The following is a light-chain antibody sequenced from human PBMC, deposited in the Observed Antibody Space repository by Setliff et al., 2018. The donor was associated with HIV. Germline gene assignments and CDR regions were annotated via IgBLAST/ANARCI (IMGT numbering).Light chain of an antibody. CDR2: GAS. CDR1: QSLSSN. J-gene: IGKJ1*01. CDR3: QQYSNWPPWT. V-gene: IGKV3-15*01. Sequence: IVMTQSPATLSVSPGERATLSCRASQSLSSNLAWYQQKPGQAPRLLIYGASTRATGIPARFSGSGSGTEFTLTISSLQSEDFAVYYCQQYSNWPPWTFGQGTKVDIK.